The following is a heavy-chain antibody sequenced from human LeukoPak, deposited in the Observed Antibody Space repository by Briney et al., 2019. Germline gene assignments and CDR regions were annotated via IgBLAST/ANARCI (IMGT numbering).Heavy chain of an antibody. V-gene: IGHV3-64D*09. CDR1: GFTFSSYA. D-gene: IGHD6-19*01. CDR3: VKVDSSGWFLYYYGMDV. CDR2: ISSNGGST. Sequence: GGSLRLSCAASGFTFSSYAMHWVRQAPGKGLEYVSAISSNGGSTYYADSVKGRFTISRDNSKNTLYLQMSSLRAEDTAVYYCVKVDSSGWFLYYYGMDVWGQGTTVTVSS. J-gene: IGHJ6*02.